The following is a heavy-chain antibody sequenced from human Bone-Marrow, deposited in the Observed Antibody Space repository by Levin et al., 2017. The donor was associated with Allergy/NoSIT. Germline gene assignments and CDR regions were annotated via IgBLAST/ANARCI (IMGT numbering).Heavy chain of an antibody. V-gene: IGHV4-31*03. Sequence: KASETLSLTCTVSGVSISSGGYHWSWIRQQPGTGLEWIGHIYYSGSTNFNPSLKSRVTMSVDRSKNQFSLNLTSVTAADTAVYYCARDNKGGGSGWIYYYYGLDVWGQGTTVIVSS. CDR3: ARDNKGGGSGWIYYYYGLDV. D-gene: IGHD6-19*01. CDR1: GVSISSGGYH. J-gene: IGHJ6*02. CDR2: IYYSGST.